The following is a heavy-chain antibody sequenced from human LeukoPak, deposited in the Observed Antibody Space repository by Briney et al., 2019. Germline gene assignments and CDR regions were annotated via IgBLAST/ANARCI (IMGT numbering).Heavy chain of an antibody. CDR1: GFTFSIYW. V-gene: IGHV3-7*01. CDR2: IKQDGSEK. D-gene: IGHD1-26*01. J-gene: IGHJ4*02. Sequence: GGSLRLSCAASGFTFSIYWMSWVRQAPGKGLEWVANIKQDGSEKYYVDSVKGRFTISRDNAKNSLYLQMNSLRAEDTAVYYCARWDPSGSFDYWGQGTLVTVSS. CDR3: ARWDPSGSFDY.